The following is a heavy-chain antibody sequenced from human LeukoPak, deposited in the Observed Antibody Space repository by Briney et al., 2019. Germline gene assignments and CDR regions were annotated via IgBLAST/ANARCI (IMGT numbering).Heavy chain of an antibody. D-gene: IGHD4-17*01. CDR1: GFSLITSGVG. V-gene: IGHV2-5*02. Sequence: SGPTLVNPTQTLRLTCTFSGFSLITSGVGVGWIRQPPGKALEWLALIYWDDDKRYSPSLKSRLTITKDTSKNQVVLTMPDMDPVDTATYFCARGVTTTKKAGYFDCWGQGTLVTVSS. J-gene: IGHJ4*03. CDR3: ARGVTTTKKAGYFDC. CDR2: IYWDDDK.